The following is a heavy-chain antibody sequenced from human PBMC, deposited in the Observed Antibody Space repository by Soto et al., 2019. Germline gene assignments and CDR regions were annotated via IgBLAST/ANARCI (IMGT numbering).Heavy chain of an antibody. J-gene: IGHJ4*02. CDR1: GFTFINYV. V-gene: IGHV3-23*01. Sequence: EVPVLESGGGLVPPGGSLRLSCTASGFTFINYVMTWVRQAPGKGLEWVSSISGDGRTTFYADSVRGRFTISRDNSRNTVSLEVNSLRAEDTALYFCAKYFASGSYYHFDSWGQGTLVTVSS. D-gene: IGHD3-10*01. CDR2: ISGDGRTT. CDR3: AKYFASGSYYHFDS.